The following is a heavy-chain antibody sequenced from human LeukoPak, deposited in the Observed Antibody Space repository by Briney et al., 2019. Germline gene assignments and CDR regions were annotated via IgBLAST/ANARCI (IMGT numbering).Heavy chain of an antibody. CDR1: GYSISSGYY. D-gene: IGHD6-19*01. Sequence: SETLSLTCAVSGYSISSGYYWGWIRPPPGKGLEGIGKNYYNGSTYYNPTLKRRVTISVDTSKNKFSLKLSSVTAAYTAVYYCARDVGYSSGWSQFDYWGQGTLVTVSS. V-gene: IGHV4-38-2*02. CDR3: ARDVGYSSGWSQFDY. J-gene: IGHJ4*02. CDR2: NYYNGST.